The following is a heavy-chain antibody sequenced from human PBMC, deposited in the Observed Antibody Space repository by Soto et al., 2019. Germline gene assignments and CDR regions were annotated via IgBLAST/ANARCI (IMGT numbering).Heavy chain of an antibody. Sequence: GGSLRLSCAASGFTFSSYAMGWVRQAPGKGLEWVSALSGGGGSTYYADSVKGRFTISRDNSKNTLYLQMNNLRAEDTAVYYCATSGGSGNDAFDIWGQGTMVTVSS. J-gene: IGHJ3*02. CDR2: LSGGGGST. V-gene: IGHV3-23*01. CDR3: ATSGGSGNDAFDI. CDR1: GFTFSSYA. D-gene: IGHD2-15*01.